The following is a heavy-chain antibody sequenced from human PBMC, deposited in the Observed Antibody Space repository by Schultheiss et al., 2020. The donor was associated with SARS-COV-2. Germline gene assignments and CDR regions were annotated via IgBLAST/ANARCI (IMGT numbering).Heavy chain of an antibody. CDR2: ISDSLST. Sequence: SQTLSLTCTVSGGSISSGGYYWTWIRQPPGKGLEWIGYISDSLSTKYSPSLKSRVTISSDTSKNQFSLTLTSVTAADTAVYFCARGKWGVGYFDYWGQGMLVTVSS. V-gene: IGHV4-61*08. CDR1: GGSISSGGYY. D-gene: IGHD3-10*01. CDR3: ARGKWGVGYFDY. J-gene: IGHJ4*02.